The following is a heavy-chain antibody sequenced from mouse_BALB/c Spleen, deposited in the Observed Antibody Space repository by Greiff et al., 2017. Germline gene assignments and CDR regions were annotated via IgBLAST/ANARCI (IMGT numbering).Heavy chain of an antibody. J-gene: IGHJ2*01. D-gene: IGHD1-1*01. CDR1: GFDFSRYW. V-gene: IGHV4-2*02. CDR3: ARLPILYGSSYFDY. Sequence: DVKLQESGGGLVQPGGSLNLSCAASGFDFSRYWMSWARQAPGKGQEWIGEINPGSSTINYTPSLKDKFIISRDNAKNTLYLQMSKVRSEDTALYYCARLPILYGSSYFDYWGQGTTLTVSS. CDR2: INPGSSTI.